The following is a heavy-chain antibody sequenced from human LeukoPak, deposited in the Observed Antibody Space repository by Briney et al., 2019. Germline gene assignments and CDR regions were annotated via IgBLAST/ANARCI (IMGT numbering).Heavy chain of an antibody. Sequence: ASVKVSCKASVYTFTSYGISWVRQAPGQGLEWMGWISAYNGNTNYTQKLQGRVNMTTDTSTSTAYMELRSLRSDDTAVYYCARVGEWELLRTNDYWGQGTLVSVSS. CDR3: ARVGEWELLRTNDY. V-gene: IGHV1-18*01. D-gene: IGHD1-26*01. CDR1: VYTFTSYG. J-gene: IGHJ4*02. CDR2: ISAYNGNT.